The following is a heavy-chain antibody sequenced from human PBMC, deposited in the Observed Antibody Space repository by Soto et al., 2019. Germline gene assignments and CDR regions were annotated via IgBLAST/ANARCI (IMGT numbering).Heavy chain of an antibody. CDR3: AKCSGNSCYSGAVEY. Sequence: GXSLILSCAASGFTFSSYAMTCVRQAPLKGLEWVSTISGSGGTTYYADSVKGRFTISRDNSKNTLFLQMNNLRAEDTAIYYCAKCSGNSCYSGAVEYWGQGALVTVSS. CDR1: GFTFSSYA. J-gene: IGHJ4*02. D-gene: IGHD2-15*01. CDR2: ISGSGGTT. V-gene: IGHV3-23*01.